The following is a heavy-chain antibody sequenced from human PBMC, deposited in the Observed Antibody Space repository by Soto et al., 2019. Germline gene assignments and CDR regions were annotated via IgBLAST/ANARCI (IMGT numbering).Heavy chain of an antibody. V-gene: IGHV4-39*01. CDR3: ARRIYGSGND. Sequence: QLQVQESGPGLVKPSETLSLTCTVSGGSISSSKYYWGWIRQPPGKGLEWIGIVYRSGTTYYNPSPKSRLTVSLDTSKTHHSLKLSSVTATDTAVYYCARRIYGSGNDWGQGTLVTVSS. D-gene: IGHD3-10*01. CDR2: VYRSGTT. J-gene: IGHJ4*02. CDR1: GGSISSSKYY.